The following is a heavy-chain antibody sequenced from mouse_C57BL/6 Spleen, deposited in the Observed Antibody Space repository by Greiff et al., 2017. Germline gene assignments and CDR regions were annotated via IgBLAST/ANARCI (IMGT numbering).Heavy chain of an antibody. Sequence: VQLQESGAELVRPGTSVKVSCKASGYAFTNYLIEWVKQRPGQGLEWIGVINPGSGGTDYNEKFKGKATLTAYKSSSTAYMQLSSLTSADSSVYFCARSRQLRLDYWGQGTTLTVSS. CDR2: INPGSGGT. CDR3: ARSRQLRLDY. D-gene: IGHD3-2*02. V-gene: IGHV1-54*01. CDR1: GYAFTNYL. J-gene: IGHJ2*01.